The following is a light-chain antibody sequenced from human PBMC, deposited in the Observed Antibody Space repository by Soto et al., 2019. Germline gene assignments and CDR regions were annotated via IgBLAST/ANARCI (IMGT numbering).Light chain of an antibody. CDR2: EVT. CDR1: SSDVGTYNY. J-gene: IGLJ2*01. Sequence: QSALTQPASVSGSPGQSITISCTGTSSDVGTYNYVSWYQQHPGKAPKLMIYEVTNRPSGTSNRFSGSKSGNTASLTISGLQAEDEANYYCSSYNTNSVVVFGGGTKLTVL. V-gene: IGLV2-14*01. CDR3: SSYNTNSVVV.